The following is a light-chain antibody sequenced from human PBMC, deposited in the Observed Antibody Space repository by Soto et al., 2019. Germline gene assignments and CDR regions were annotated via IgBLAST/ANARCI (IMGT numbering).Light chain of an antibody. Sequence: SYALTQPPSVSLAPGKTARITCGGNNIATYSVHWYRQKPGQAPVLVISNDNDRPSGIPDRFSGSNSGHTATLTIRRVEAGDEADYYCQLWDNKNDEVVFGGGTKLTVL. CDR3: QLWDNKNDEVV. CDR2: NDN. J-gene: IGLJ3*02. V-gene: IGLV3-21*04. CDR1: NIATYS.